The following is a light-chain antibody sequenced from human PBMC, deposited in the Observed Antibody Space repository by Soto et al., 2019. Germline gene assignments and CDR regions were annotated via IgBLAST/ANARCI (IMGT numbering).Light chain of an antibody. CDR1: QDINKW. CDR2: TAS. Sequence: DIKMTQSPSSVSASVGDRVTITCRASQDINKWLAWYQQKPGLAPNLVIYTASRLHGGGPSRFSGSGSGTEFTLTISSLQPEDFATYYCLQHNSYPWTFGQGTKVDIK. V-gene: IGKV1-17*03. J-gene: IGKJ1*01. CDR3: LQHNSYPWT.